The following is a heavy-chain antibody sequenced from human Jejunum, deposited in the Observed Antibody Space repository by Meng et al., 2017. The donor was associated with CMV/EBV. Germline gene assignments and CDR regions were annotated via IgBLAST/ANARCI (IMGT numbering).Heavy chain of an antibody. J-gene: IGHJ6*02. CDR3: AKEGVLYGMDV. V-gene: IGHV1-46*01. D-gene: IGHD4/OR15-4a*01. Sequence: ASGYIFTEYYIHWVRQAPGQGLEWMALINPSGYNTNYTQKFQGRITVTRDTSTRTVYMELNNLTFEDTAVYYCAKEGVLYGMDVWGQGTTVTVSS. CDR2: INPSGYNT. CDR1: GYIFTEYY.